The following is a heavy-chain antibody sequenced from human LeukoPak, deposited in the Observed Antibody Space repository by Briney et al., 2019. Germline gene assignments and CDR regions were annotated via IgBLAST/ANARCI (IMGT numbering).Heavy chain of an antibody. CDR1: GFSFTDAW. D-gene: IGHD3-10*01. Sequence: KPGGSLRLSCVGSGFSFTDAWMSSVRQIPGKGLEWGGRIESKTDGETTDYATPVKDRFIISRDDSTSTLYLQMNSLKSEDTAVYYCSTYGSGRKFDHWGQGTLVTVSS. V-gene: IGHV3-15*04. CDR3: STYGSGRKFDH. J-gene: IGHJ4*02. CDR2: IESKTDGETT.